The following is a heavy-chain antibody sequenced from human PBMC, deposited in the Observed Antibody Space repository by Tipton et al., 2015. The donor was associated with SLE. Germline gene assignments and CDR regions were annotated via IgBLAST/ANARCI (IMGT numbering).Heavy chain of an antibody. CDR3: TTDRSRGYSYGLDAFDI. J-gene: IGHJ3*02. V-gene: IGHV3-15*01. CDR1: GFTFSNAW. Sequence: GSLRLSCAASGFTFSNAWMSWVRQAPGKGLEWVGRIKSKTDGGTTDYAAPVKGRFTISRDDSKNTLYLQMNSLKTEDTAVYYCTTDRSRGYSYGLDAFDIWGQGTMVTVSS. D-gene: IGHD5-18*01. CDR2: IKSKTDGGTT.